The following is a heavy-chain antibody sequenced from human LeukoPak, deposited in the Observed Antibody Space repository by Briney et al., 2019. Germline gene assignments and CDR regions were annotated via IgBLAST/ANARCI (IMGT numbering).Heavy chain of an antibody. Sequence: GGSLRLSCAASGLTFSRYWMTWVRQAPGKGLEWVANIKQDGSEKYYVDSVKGRFTISRDNAKNSLYLQMNSLRAEDTAVYYCARDDLELLEATVTTYYYYYYGMDVWGQGTTVTVSS. J-gene: IGHJ6*02. CDR1: GLTFSRYW. CDR2: IKQDGSEK. V-gene: IGHV3-7*01. CDR3: ARDDLELLEATVTTYYYYYYGMDV. D-gene: IGHD4-17*01.